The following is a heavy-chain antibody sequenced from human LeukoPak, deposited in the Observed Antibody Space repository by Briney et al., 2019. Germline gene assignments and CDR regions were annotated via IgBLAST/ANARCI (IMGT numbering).Heavy chain of an antibody. J-gene: IGHJ3*02. CDR1: GGSFSGYY. D-gene: IGHD5-12*01. V-gene: IGHV4-31*11. CDR3: AGLRGRPHAFDI. Sequence: SETLSLTCAVYGGSFSGYYWSWIRQHPGKGLKWIGYIYNSRSTYYNPSLKSRVTISVDASKNQFSLKLSSVSAADTAVYYCAGLRGRPHAFDIWGQGTVVTVSS. CDR2: IYNSRST.